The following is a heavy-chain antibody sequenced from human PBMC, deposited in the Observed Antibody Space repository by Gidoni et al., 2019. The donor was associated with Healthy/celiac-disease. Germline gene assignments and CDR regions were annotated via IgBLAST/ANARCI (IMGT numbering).Heavy chain of an antibody. V-gene: IGHV4-4*02. D-gene: IGHD1-26*01. CDR3: AREGGYEWEYLMGWFDP. J-gene: IGHJ5*02. CDR2: IYHSGST. CDR1: GGSISSSNW. Sequence: QVQLQESGPGLVKPSGTLSLTCAVSGGSISSSNWWSWVRQPPGKGLEWIGEIYHSGSTNYNPSLKSRVTISVDKSKNQFSLKLSSVTAADTAVYYCAREGGYEWEYLMGWFDPWGQGTLVTVSS.